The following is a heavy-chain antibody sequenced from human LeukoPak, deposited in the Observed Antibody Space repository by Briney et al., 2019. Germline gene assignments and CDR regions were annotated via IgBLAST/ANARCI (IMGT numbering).Heavy chain of an antibody. CDR3: ARDSTRILGLFDY. J-gene: IGHJ4*02. CDR2: ISSRSDSE. D-gene: IGHD2/OR15-2a*01. Sequence: GGSLRLSCASSGFTFGIYGMNWVRQAPAKGLEWVSYISSRSDSENYADSVKGRFTISRDNIRNLLYLQMNILRAEDTAAYFCARDSTRILGLFDYWGQGTLVTISS. CDR1: GFTFGIYG. V-gene: IGHV3-48*01.